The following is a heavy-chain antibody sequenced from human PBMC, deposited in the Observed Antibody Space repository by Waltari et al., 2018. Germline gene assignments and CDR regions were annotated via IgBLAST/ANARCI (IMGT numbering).Heavy chain of an antibody. CDR1: GGSFSGYS. CDR2: INHSGST. Sequence: QVQLQQWGAGLLKPSETLSLTCAVYGGSFSGYSWSWIRQPPGKGLEWIGEINHSGSTNYNPSLKSRVTISVDTSKNQFSLKLSSVTAADTAVYYCARTCGGDCYGDYWGQGTLVTVSS. J-gene: IGHJ4*02. CDR3: ARTCGGDCYGDY. D-gene: IGHD2-21*01. V-gene: IGHV4-34*01.